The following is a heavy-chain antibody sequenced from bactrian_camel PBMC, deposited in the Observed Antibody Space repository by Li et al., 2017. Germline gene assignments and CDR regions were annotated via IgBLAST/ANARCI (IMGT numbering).Heavy chain of an antibody. CDR2: IGIDGTT. Sequence: QLVESGGGSVRAGGSLALSCVATEYTYNSYCMAWFRQSPQTSWLERERIARIGIDGTTTYADSVKGRFTISQGNATNTVDLQMNGLKPEDTAMYYCAAEREAGCYYGDYEKFNYWGQGTQVTVS. V-gene: IGHV3S63*01. D-gene: IGHD4*01. CDR1: EYTYNSYC. CDR3: AAEREAGCYYGDYEKFNY. J-gene: IGHJ4*01.